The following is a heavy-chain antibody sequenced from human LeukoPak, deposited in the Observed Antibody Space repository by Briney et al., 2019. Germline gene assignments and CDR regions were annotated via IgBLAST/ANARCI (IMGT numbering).Heavy chain of an antibody. CDR2: ISAYNGNT. J-gene: IGHJ4*02. V-gene: IGHV1-18*01. Sequence: GASVKVSCKASGYTFTSYGISWVRQAPGQGLEWMGWISAYNGNTNYAQKLQGRVTMTTDTSTSTAYMELRSLRSDDTAVYYCARDRAYYYGSGSRHLDYWGQGTLVTVSS. CDR3: ARDRAYYYGSGSRHLDY. CDR1: GYTFTSYG. D-gene: IGHD3-10*01.